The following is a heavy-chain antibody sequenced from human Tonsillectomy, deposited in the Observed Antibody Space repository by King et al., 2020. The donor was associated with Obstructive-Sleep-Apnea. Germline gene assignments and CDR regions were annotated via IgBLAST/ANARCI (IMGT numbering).Heavy chain of an antibody. Sequence: VQLVESGGGLVKPGGSLRLSCAASGFTFSSYSMNWVRQAPGKGLEWVSSISSSSSYIYYADSVKGRFTISRDNAKNSLYLQMNSLRAEDTAVYYCASDLKAVVAATAVDYWGKGTLVTVSS. V-gene: IGHV3-21*01. J-gene: IGHJ4*02. CDR2: ISSSSSYI. CDR1: GFTFSSYS. CDR3: ASDLKAVVAATAVDY. D-gene: IGHD2-15*01.